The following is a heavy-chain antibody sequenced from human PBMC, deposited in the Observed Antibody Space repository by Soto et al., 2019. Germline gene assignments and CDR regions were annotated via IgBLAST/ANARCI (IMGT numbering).Heavy chain of an antibody. CDR2: INLRGGTT. V-gene: IGHV1-46*02. CDR1: GYNFNQYY. D-gene: IGHD1-26*01. J-gene: IGHJ4*02. CDR3: ARGPEDSDVPRWDY. Sequence: QVQLMQSGAEVRKPGASVRLSCETSGYNFNQYYIHWVRQAPGQGLEWMGIINLRGGTTEYAHKFRGRVTVTGDTSTKTAYMELRSLRSEDTAMYFCARGPEDSDVPRWDYWGLGTLVTVSS.